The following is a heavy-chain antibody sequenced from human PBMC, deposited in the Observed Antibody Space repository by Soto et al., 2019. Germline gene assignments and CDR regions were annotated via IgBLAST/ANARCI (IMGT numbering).Heavy chain of an antibody. D-gene: IGHD3-10*01. J-gene: IGHJ4*02. Sequence: GGSLRLSCAASGFSFSSHWMHWVRQGPEKGLVWVSRINSDGSSTTYADSVKGRFTISRDNAKNTLYLQMNSLRAEDTAVYHCVRAQSNPVGTGIVDFWGQGALVTVSS. CDR2: INSDGSST. CDR1: GFSFSSHW. CDR3: VRAQSNPVGTGIVDF. V-gene: IGHV3-74*01.